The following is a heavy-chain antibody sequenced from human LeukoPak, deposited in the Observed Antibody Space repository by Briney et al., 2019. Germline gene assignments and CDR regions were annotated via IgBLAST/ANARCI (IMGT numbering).Heavy chain of an antibody. CDR2: IYHSGST. V-gene: IGHV4-38-2*02. D-gene: IGHD2-2*01. J-gene: IGHJ4*02. CDR3: ARSGVVPAAIYY. CDR1: GYSISSGYY. Sequence: SETLSLTCTVSGYSISSGYYWDWIRQPPGKGLEWIGSIYHSGSTYYNPSLKSRVTISVDTSKNQFSLKLSSVTAADTAVYYCARSGVVPAAIYYWGQGTLVTVSS.